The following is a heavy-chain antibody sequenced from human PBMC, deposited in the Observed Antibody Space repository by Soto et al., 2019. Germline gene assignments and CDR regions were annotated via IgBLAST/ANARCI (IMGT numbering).Heavy chain of an antibody. J-gene: IGHJ4*02. CDR3: ARGGVATTFDY. V-gene: IGHV4-59*01. CDR1: GVSISSYY. D-gene: IGHD5-12*01. Sequence: SETLSLTCTVSGVSISSYYWSWIRQPPGKGLEWIGYIYYSGSTNYNPSLKSRVTISVDTSKNQFSLKLSSVTAADTAVYYCARGGVATTFDYWGQGTLVTVSS. CDR2: IYYSGST.